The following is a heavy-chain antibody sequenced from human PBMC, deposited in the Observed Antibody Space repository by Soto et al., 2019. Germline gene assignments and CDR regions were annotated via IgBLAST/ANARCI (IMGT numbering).Heavy chain of an antibody. V-gene: IGHV3-21*01. D-gene: IGHD5-12*01. CDR2: ISSSSSYI. CDR3: ARDGDGWLQP. CDR1: GFTFSSYS. Sequence: EVQLVESGGGLVKPGGSLRLSCAASGFTFSSYSMNWVRQAPGKGLEWVSSISSSSSYIYYADSVKGRFTISRDNAKNSLYLQMNSLRAEDSAVYYCARDGDGWLQPWGQGTLVTVSS. J-gene: IGHJ5*02.